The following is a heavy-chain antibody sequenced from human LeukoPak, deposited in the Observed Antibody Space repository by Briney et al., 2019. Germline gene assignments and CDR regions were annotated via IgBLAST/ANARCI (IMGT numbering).Heavy chain of an antibody. CDR3: ARVHDSSGYSFDY. Sequence: SETLSLTCTVSGDSISTYYWSWIRQPPGKGLEWIGYIYYSGSINYNPSLKSRVTISVDMSKNQFSLKLISVTAADTAVYYCARVHDSSGYSFDYWGQGTLVTVSS. V-gene: IGHV4-59*01. CDR2: IYYSGSI. J-gene: IGHJ4*02. D-gene: IGHD3-22*01. CDR1: GDSISTYY.